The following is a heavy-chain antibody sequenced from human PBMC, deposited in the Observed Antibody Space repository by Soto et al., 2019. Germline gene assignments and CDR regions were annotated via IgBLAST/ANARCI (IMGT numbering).Heavy chain of an antibody. CDR1: GGSINSDY. J-gene: IGHJ6*02. Sequence: PSETLSLTCTVSGGSINSDYWSWIRQPPGRGLEWIGYIYYSGSTNYNPSLKSRVTISLDTSKNQFSLKLSSVTAADTAVYYCGRHAYGLGSYIYYGVDVWGQGTTVTVS. V-gene: IGHV4-59*08. D-gene: IGHD3-10*01. CDR2: IYYSGST. CDR3: GRHAYGLGSYIYYGVDV.